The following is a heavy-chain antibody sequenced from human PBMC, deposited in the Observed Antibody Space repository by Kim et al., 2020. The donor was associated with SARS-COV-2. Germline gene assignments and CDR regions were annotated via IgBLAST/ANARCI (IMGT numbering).Heavy chain of an antibody. J-gene: IGHJ6*02. D-gene: IGHD4-4*01. Sequence: GGSLRLSCAASGFTFSSYGMHWVRQAPGKGLEWVAVIWYDRSNKYYADSVKGRFTISRDNSKNTLYLQMNSLRAEDTAVYYCAKGYTWDYSNYYYYYGMDVWGQGTTVTVSS. CDR3: AKGYTWDYSNYYYYYGMDV. V-gene: IGHV3-33*06. CDR1: GFTFSSYG. CDR2: IWYDRSNK.